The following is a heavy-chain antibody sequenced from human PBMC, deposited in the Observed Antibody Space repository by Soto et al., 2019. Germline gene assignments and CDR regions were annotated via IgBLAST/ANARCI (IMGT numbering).Heavy chain of an antibody. Sequence: PGESLKISCKGSGYSFTSYWIGWVRQMPGKGLEWMGIIYPGDSDTRYSPSFQGQVTISADKSISTAYLQWSSPKASDTAMYYCARHVGGPDYYDSSGYSIDYWGQGTLVTVSS. CDR2: IYPGDSDT. D-gene: IGHD3-22*01. CDR3: ARHVGGPDYYDSSGYSIDY. CDR1: GYSFTSYW. J-gene: IGHJ4*02. V-gene: IGHV5-51*01.